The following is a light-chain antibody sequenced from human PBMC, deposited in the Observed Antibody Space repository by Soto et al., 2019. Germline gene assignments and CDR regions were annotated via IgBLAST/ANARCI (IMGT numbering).Light chain of an antibody. CDR3: QTWGPGIRV. CDR2: LNSDGSH. J-gene: IGLJ3*02. V-gene: IGLV4-69*01. CDR1: SEHSTYA. Sequence: QLVLTQSPSASASLGASVKRTCTLSSEHSTYAIAWHQQQPEKGPRFLMKLNSDGSHTKGDGIPDSFSGSSSGAERYLTISSLQSEDEADYYCQTWGPGIRVFGGGNKLTVL.